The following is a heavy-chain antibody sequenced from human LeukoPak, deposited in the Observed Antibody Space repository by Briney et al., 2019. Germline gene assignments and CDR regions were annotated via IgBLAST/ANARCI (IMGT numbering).Heavy chain of an antibody. CDR3: ARVQGYSSGWYYYYMEV. CDR2: ISAYNGNT. D-gene: IGHD6-19*01. J-gene: IGHJ6*03. Sequence: GASVKVSRKASGYTLSSYGISWVRQAPGQGIEWMGWISAYNGNTKYVQKFQGRVTMTTDTSTSTAYMELRSLRSDDTAVYYCARVQGYSSGWYYYYMEVWGKGTTVTVSS. CDR1: GYTLSSYG. V-gene: IGHV1-18*01.